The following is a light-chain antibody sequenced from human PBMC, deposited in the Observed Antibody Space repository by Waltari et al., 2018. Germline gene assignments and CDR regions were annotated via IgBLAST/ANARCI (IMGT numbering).Light chain of an antibody. V-gene: IGLV2-8*01. CDR2: EVS. Sequence: QSALTQPPSASGSPGQSVTISSPGTSSDVGSYHSASWSQQHPGKAPKLMIYEVSKRPSGVPDRFSGSKSGNTASLTVSGLQAEDEADYYCSSYAASNNFQVVFGGGTTLTVL. J-gene: IGLJ2*01. CDR1: SSDVGSYHS. CDR3: SSYAASNNFQVV.